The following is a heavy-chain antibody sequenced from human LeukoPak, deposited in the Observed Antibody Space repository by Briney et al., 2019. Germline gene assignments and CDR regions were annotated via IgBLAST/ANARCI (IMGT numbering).Heavy chain of an antibody. D-gene: IGHD3-3*01. CDR3: ARTFGQDAFDI. Sequence: GGSLRLSCAASGFTFSSYWMNWVRQAPGKGLEWVANIKQDGSEKYYVDSVKGRFTISRDNAKNSLFLQMNSLRAEDTAVYYCARTFGQDAFDIWGQGTMVTVSS. CDR1: GFTFSSYW. V-gene: IGHV3-7*01. CDR2: IKQDGSEK. J-gene: IGHJ3*02.